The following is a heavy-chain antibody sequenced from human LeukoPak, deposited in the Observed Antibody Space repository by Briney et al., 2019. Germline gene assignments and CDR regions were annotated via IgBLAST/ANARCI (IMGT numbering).Heavy chain of an antibody. V-gene: IGHV4-34*01. Sequence: SDTLYLTCAVYGGSSRGYYWCWIPHPPGKGLDWLGEINHSASTNYNPSLKSRVTISVDTSKNQFSLKLSSVTAADTAVYYCARGRKSSSWYVGFDYWGQGTLVTVSS. CDR3: ARGRKSSSWYVGFDY. CDR1: GGSSRGYY. CDR2: INHSAST. D-gene: IGHD6-13*01. J-gene: IGHJ4*02.